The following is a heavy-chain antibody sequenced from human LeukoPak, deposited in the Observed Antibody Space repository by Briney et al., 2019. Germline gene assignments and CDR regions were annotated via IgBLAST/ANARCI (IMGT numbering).Heavy chain of an antibody. CDR2: IYYSGST. Sequence: AETLSLTCTVSGGTISSYYWSWVRQPPGKGLEWVGYIYYSGSTNYNPSLKSRVTISVDTSRNQFSLKLSSVTGADTAVYYCARAWGMSIHWFDPWGQGTLVTVSS. CDR1: GGTISSYY. CDR3: ARAWGMSIHWFDP. J-gene: IGHJ5*02. D-gene: IGHD3-16*01. V-gene: IGHV4-59*01.